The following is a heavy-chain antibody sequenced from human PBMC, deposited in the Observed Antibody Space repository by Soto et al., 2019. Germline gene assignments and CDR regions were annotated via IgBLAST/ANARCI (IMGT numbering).Heavy chain of an antibody. V-gene: IGHV3-23*01. CDR1: GFTFSNSA. CDR3: AKATLRHNTGYVFHY. Sequence: GGSLRLSCATSGFTFSNSAMSWVRQAPGKGLEWVSFISFSGGNTYYADSVKGRFAISGDNSKNTLYLQMNSLRAEDTAAYYCAKATLRHNTGYVFHYWGQGTLVTVSS. CDR2: ISFSGGNT. J-gene: IGHJ4*02. D-gene: IGHD3-9*01.